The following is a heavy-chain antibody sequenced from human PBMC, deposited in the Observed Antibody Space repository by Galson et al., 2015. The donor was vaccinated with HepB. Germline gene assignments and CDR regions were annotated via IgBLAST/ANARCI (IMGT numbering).Heavy chain of an antibody. CDR3: ARSAIVVVPAAHVY. J-gene: IGHJ4*02. V-gene: IGHV1-18*01. D-gene: IGHD2-2*01. Sequence: SVKVSCKASGYTFTSYGISWVRQAPGQGLEWMGWIGAYNGNTNYAQKLQGRVTMTTDTSTSTAYMELRSLRSDDTAVYYCARSAIVVVPAAHVYWGQGTLVTVSS. CDR1: GYTFTSYG. CDR2: IGAYNGNT.